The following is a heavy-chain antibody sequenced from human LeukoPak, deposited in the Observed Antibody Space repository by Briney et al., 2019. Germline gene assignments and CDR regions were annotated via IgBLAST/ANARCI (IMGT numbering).Heavy chain of an antibody. CDR1: GFTLSDHY. Sequence: GGSLRLSCAASGFTLSDHYMDWVRQAPGKGLEWVGRTRNKARSYSTEYAASVRGRFTVSRDDSKNSLYLQMNSLKTEDTAVYFCTTARAHAARYYFDYWGQRTLVTVSS. J-gene: IGHJ4*02. CDR3: TTARAHAARYYFDY. V-gene: IGHV3-72*01. CDR2: TRNKARSYST. D-gene: IGHD2-15*01.